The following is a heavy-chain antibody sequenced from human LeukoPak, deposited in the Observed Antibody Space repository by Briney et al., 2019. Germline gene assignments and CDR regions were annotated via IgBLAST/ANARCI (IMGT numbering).Heavy chain of an antibody. J-gene: IGHJ4*02. CDR2: LSGSDLRT. CDR1: GFTFSSYD. D-gene: IGHD1-26*01. CDR3: ARAIVGATTGTADY. V-gene: IGHV3-21*01. Sequence: PGGSLRLSCAASGFTFSSYDMSWVRQAPGKGLEWVSGLSGSDLRTYYADSVKGRFTISRDNAKNSLFLQMNSLRDEDTAVYYCARAIVGATTGTADYWGQGTLVTVSS.